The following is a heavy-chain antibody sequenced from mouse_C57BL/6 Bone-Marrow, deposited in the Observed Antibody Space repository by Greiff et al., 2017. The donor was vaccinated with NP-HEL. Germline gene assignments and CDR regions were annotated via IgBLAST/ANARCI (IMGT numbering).Heavy chain of an antibody. V-gene: IGHV1-55*01. Sequence: VQLQQPGAELVKPGASVKMSCKASGYTFTSYWITWVKQRTGQGLEWIGDIYPGSGSTNYNEKFKSKATMTVDTSSSTAYMQLSSLTSEDSAVYYCACVWFSYWGQGTLVTVSA. CDR2: IYPGSGST. J-gene: IGHJ3*01. CDR3: ACVWFSY. CDR1: GYTFTSYW.